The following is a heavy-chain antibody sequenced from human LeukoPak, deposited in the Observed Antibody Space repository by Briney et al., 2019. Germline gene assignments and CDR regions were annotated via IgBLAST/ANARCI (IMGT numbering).Heavy chain of an antibody. V-gene: IGHV3-21*01. CDR3: ARVPTLRYFDWLLSTYFDY. D-gene: IGHD3-9*01. CDR1: GFTFSTYS. CDR2: ISSSSSYI. J-gene: IGHJ4*02. Sequence: GGSLRLSCAASGFTFSTYSMNWVRQAPGKGLEWVSSISSSSSYIYYADSVQGRFTISRDNARNSLFLQMNSLRAEDTAVYYCARVPTLRYFDWLLSTYFDYWGQGTLVTVSS.